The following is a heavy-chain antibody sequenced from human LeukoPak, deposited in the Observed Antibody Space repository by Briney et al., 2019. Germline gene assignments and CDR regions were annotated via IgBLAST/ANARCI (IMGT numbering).Heavy chain of an antibody. CDR1: GFTFSSYA. V-gene: IGHV3-30*04. J-gene: IGHJ6*03. Sequence: GGSLRLSCAASGFTFSSYAMHWVRQAPGKGLEWVAVISYDGSNKYYADSVKGRFTISRDNSKNTLYLQMTSLRTEETAVYYCARQSDSSYSYMDVWGKGTTVTVS. CDR2: ISYDGSNK. CDR3: ARQSDSSYSYMDV.